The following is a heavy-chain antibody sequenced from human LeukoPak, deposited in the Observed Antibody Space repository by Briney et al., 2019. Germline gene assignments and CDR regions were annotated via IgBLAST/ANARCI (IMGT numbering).Heavy chain of an antibody. D-gene: IGHD5/OR15-5a*01. CDR2: IYPGDSDT. CDR3: ARLPSTPPQYYYYMDV. CDR1: EYGFTNFW. V-gene: IGHV5-51*01. Sequence: GESLKISCKASEYGFTNFWIGWVRQMPGKGLEWMGIIYPGDSDTKYSPSFQGQVTISVDKSISTAYLQWSSLKASDSAIYYCARLPSTPPQYYYYMDVWGKGTTVTVSS. J-gene: IGHJ6*03.